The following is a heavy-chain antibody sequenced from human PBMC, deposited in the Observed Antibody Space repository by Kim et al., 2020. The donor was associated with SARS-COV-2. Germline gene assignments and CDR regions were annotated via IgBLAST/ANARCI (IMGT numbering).Heavy chain of an antibody. CDR3: ARIWDSSGYYPLDY. Sequence: GGSLRLSCAASGFTFSSYSMNWVRQAPGKGLEWVSSISSSSSYIYYADSVKGRFTISRDNATNSLYLQMNSLRAEDTAVYYCARIWDSSGYYPLDYWGQGHLVTVSS. CDR2: ISSSSSYI. J-gene: IGHJ4*02. V-gene: IGHV3-21*04. D-gene: IGHD3-22*01. CDR1: GFTFSSYS.